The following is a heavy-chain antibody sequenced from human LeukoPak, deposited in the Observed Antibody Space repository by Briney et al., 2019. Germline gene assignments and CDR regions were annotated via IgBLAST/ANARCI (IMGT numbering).Heavy chain of an antibody. V-gene: IGHV4-61*01. D-gene: IGHD4-17*01. Sequence: PSETLSLTRIVSRGSVSSGSYYWSWIRQPPGKGLEWLGYIYYSGSTSYNPSLKSRVTISVDTSKNQFSLKLSSVTAADTAVYYCARDGANDYGDYGAFDYWGQGTLVTVSS. CDR3: ARDGANDYGDYGAFDY. CDR2: IYYSGST. CDR1: RGSVSSGSYY. J-gene: IGHJ4*02.